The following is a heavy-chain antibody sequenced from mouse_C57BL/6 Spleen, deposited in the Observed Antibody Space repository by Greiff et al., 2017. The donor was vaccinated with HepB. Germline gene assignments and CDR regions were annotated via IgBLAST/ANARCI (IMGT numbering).Heavy chain of an antibody. D-gene: IGHD4-1*01. CDR3: TRSELGQAWFAY. J-gene: IGHJ3*01. Sequence: EVQLQQSGTVLARPGASVKMSCKTSGYTFTSYWMHWVKQRPGQGLEWIGAIYPGSSDTSYNQKFKGKAKLTAVTSASTAYMELSSLTNEDSAVYYCTRSELGQAWFAYWGQGTLVTVSA. CDR2: IYPGSSDT. CDR1: GYTFTSYW. V-gene: IGHV1-5*01.